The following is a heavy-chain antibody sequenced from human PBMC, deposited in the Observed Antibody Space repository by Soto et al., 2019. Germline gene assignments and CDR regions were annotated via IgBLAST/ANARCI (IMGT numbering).Heavy chain of an antibody. CDR1: GFTFSSYG. CDR2: ISYDGSNK. J-gene: IGHJ4*02. D-gene: IGHD3-10*01. CDR3: AKAAVITMVRGVIIHYFDY. V-gene: IGHV3-30*18. Sequence: QVQLVESGGGVVQPGRSLRLSCAASGFTFSSYGMHWVRQAPGKGLEWVAVISYDGSNKYYADSVKGRFTISRDNSKNTLYLQMNSLRAEDTAVYYCAKAAVITMVRGVIIHYFDYWGQGTLVTVSS.